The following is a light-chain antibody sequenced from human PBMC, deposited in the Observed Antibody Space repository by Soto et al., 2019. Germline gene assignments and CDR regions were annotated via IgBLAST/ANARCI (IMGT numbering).Light chain of an antibody. CDR3: QQYRT. J-gene: IGKJ1*01. CDR2: EAS. V-gene: IGKV3-20*01. CDR1: QSVSSSS. Sequence: IVLTQSPGTLSLSPGARATLSCRASQSVSSSSLAWYQQNPGQAPRLLICEASSRATGIPDRFSGSGYGTDFTLTISRLEPEDFAVYYCQQYRTFGQGTKVDIK.